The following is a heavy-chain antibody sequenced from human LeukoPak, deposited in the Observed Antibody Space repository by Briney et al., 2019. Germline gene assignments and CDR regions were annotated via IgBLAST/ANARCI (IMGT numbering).Heavy chain of an antibody. CDR3: ARDNHYGGNVYYFDY. Sequence: SGGSLRLSCAASGFTVSSNYMSWVRQAPGKGLEWVSVIYSGGSTDYADSVKGRFTISRGNAKNSLYLQMNSLRAEDTAVYYCARDNHYGGNVYYFDYWGRGTLVTVSS. CDR2: IYSGGST. V-gene: IGHV3-53*01. D-gene: IGHD4-23*01. CDR1: GFTVSSNY. J-gene: IGHJ4*02.